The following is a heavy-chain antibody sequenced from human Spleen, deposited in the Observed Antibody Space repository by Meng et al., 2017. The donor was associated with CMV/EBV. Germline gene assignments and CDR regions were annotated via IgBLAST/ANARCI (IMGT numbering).Heavy chain of an antibody. V-gene: IGHV3-53*01. CDR1: GFTFSSYS. CDR3: VRNGVVADRKYYFDY. J-gene: IGHJ4*02. Sequence: GGSLRLSCAASGFTFSSYSMNWVRQAPGKGLEWVSIIYSDSSTYYADSVKGRFTISRDNSKNTLYLQMNSLRAEDTAVYYCVRNGVVADRKYYFDYWGQGTLVTVSS. D-gene: IGHD2-15*01. CDR2: IYSDSST.